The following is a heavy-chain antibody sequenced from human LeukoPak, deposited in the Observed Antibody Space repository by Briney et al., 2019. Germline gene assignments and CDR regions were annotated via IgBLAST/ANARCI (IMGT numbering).Heavy chain of an antibody. J-gene: IGHJ3*02. V-gene: IGHV4-31*03. D-gene: IGHD5-12*01. CDR3: AREDYDSPGGAFDI. Sequence: SQTLSLTCTVSAGSISSGGYYWSWIRQHPGKGLEWIGYIYYSGSTYYNPSRKSRVTISVDTSKNQFSLKLSSVTAADTAVYYCAREDYDSPGGAFDIWGQGTMVTVSS. CDR1: AGSISSGGYY. CDR2: IYYSGST.